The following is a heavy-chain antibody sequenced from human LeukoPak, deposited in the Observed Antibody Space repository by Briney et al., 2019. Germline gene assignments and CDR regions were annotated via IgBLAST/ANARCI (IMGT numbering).Heavy chain of an antibody. CDR3: ARAPGSYWCFDL. CDR1: EFTVSSRY. Sequence: GGSLRLSCAASEFTVSSRYMTWVRQAPGKGLEWVSAISSGGSTNYADSVKGRFTISTDNSKNTLYLQMNNLRAEDTAVYYCARAPGSYWCFDLWGRGTLVTDSS. J-gene: IGHJ2*01. D-gene: IGHD3-10*01. CDR2: ISSGGST. V-gene: IGHV3-66*01.